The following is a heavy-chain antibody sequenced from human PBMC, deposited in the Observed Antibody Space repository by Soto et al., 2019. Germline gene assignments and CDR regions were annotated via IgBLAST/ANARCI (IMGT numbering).Heavy chain of an antibody. V-gene: IGHV3-23*01. CDR1: GFTFSNYG. J-gene: IGHJ4*02. CDR2: ISGSGGTA. CDR3: AKELWFGQRVFDF. Sequence: EVQLLESGGGLVQPGRSLRLSCAASGFTFSNYGMSWVRQAPGKGLEWVSVISGSGGTAFYADSVKGRFTVSRDNSKNTLFLQMSSLRDEDTAVYYCAKELWFGQRVFDFWGQGTLVTVSS. D-gene: IGHD3-10*01.